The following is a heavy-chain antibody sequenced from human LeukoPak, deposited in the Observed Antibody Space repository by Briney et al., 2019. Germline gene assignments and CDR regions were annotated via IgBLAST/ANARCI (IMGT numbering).Heavy chain of an antibody. D-gene: IGHD6-13*01. Sequence: GGSLRLSCAASGFTFDDYAMHWVRQAPGKGLEWASLISGDGGSTYYADSVKGRFTISRDNSKNSLYLQMNSLRTEDTALYYCAKDLSSSWYYYYGMDVWGQGTTVTVSS. CDR1: GFTFDDYA. CDR2: ISGDGGST. J-gene: IGHJ6*02. V-gene: IGHV3-43*02. CDR3: AKDLSSSWYYYYGMDV.